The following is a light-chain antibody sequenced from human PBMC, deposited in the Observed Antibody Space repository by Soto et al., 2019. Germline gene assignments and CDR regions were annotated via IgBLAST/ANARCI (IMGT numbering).Light chain of an antibody. CDR3: QQYDNDSWT. J-gene: IGKJ1*01. Sequence: DIPMTQSPSTLSASVGDRVIITCRASQSITTWLAWYQQKPGKAPNLLIYKASTLKSGVPLRFSGSGSGTEFPLTISSLQPDDFATYYCQQYDNDSWTFGQGTKVEIK. CDR1: QSITTW. V-gene: IGKV1-5*03. CDR2: KAS.